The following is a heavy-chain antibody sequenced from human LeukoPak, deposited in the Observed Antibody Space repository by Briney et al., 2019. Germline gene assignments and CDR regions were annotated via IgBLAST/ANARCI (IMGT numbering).Heavy chain of an antibody. CDR3: ARQSGNYVD. Sequence: GASVKVSCKASGYTFTGFSIHWVRQAPGQGLEWMGRINPKSGGTNSVQKFQDRVTMTSDTSITTAYMELSRLRSDDTAVYYCARQSGNYVDWGQGTLVTVSS. CDR2: INPKSGGT. CDR1: GYTFTGFS. D-gene: IGHD3-10*02. J-gene: IGHJ4*02. V-gene: IGHV1-2*06.